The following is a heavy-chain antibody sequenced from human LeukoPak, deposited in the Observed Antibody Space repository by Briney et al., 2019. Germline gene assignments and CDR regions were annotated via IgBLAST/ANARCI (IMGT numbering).Heavy chain of an antibody. J-gene: IGHJ5*02. D-gene: IGHD1-14*01. CDR3: ARGEGIPLNWFDP. V-gene: IGHV4-4*02. Sequence: SETLSLTCAVSGGFISSNNCWSGVRQPPGKGREWIGYIYYSRSTNYNPSLKSRVTISVDTSKNQFSLKLSSVTAADTAVYYCARGEGIPLNWFDPWGQGTLVTVSS. CDR1: GGFISSNNC. CDR2: IYYSRST.